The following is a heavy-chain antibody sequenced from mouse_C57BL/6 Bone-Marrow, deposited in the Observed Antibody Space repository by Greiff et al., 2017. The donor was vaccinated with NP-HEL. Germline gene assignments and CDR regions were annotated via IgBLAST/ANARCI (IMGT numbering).Heavy chain of an antibody. J-gene: IGHJ2*01. CDR3: ARSGYYGKTLDY. CDR2: IHPNSGST. D-gene: IGHD2-1*01. Sequence: VQLQQPGAELVKPGASVKLSCKASGYTFTSYWMHWVKQRPGQGLEWIGMIHPNSGSTNYNEKFKSKATLTVDKSSSTAYMQLSSLTSEDSAVYYCARSGYYGKTLDYWGQGTTLTVSS. V-gene: IGHV1-64*01. CDR1: GYTFTSYW.